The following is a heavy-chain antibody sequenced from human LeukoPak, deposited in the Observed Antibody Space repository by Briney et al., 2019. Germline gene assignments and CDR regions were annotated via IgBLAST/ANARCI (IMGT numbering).Heavy chain of an antibody. CDR1: GFTFSNAW. D-gene: IGHD1-1*01. J-gene: IGHJ4*02. CDR2: IRYDGSNK. CDR3: ARCTTGRTFGSLREIKRSREIDY. Sequence: GGSLRLSCAASGFTFSNAWMSWVRQAPGKGLEWVAFIRYDGSNKYYADSVKGRFTISRDNSKNTLSLQMNSLRSEDTAVYYCARCTTGRTFGSLREIKRSREIDYWGQGTLVTVSS. V-gene: IGHV3-30*02.